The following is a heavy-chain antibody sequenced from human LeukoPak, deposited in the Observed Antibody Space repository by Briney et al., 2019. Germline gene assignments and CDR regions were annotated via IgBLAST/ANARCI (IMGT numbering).Heavy chain of an antibody. CDR1: GDSVSSNSAA. Sequence: SQTLSLTCAISGDSVSSNSAAWNWIRQSPSKGLEWLGRTYYRSKWYNEYSISVKSPITINADTSKNQFSLQPNTVPPEDVAVYYCARELTGFDYWGQGTLVTVSS. J-gene: IGHJ4*02. CDR2: TYYRSKWYN. D-gene: IGHD7-27*01. V-gene: IGHV6-1*01. CDR3: ARELTGFDY.